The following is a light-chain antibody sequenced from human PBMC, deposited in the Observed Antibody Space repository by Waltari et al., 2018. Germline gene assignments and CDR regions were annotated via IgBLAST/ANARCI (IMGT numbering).Light chain of an antibody. CDR3: CSYAGNYVWV. V-gene: IGLV2-23*02. CDR2: DVS. Sequence: QSALTQPAAVSGSPGQSVTISCTGVSSAIGRYDFVSWYQQHPGNAPQLVIYDVSKRPSGVSDRFSGSKSGDTASLTISGLQFEDEADYYCCSYAGNYVWVFGGGTRLTVL. J-gene: IGLJ3*02. CDR1: SSAIGRYDF.